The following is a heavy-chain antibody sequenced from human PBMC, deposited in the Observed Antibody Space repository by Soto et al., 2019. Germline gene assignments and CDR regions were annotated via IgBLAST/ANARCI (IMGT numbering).Heavy chain of an antibody. Sequence: SETLSLTCTVSGGSISSYYWSWIRQPPGKGLEWIGYFYYSGSTNYNPSLKSRVTISVDTSKNQFSLKLSSVTAADTAVYYCARRRRDCSGGSCYSDSHYYYYMDVWGKGTTVTVSS. CDR3: ARRRRDCSGGSCYSDSHYYYYMDV. CDR2: FYYSGST. J-gene: IGHJ6*03. V-gene: IGHV4-59*01. CDR1: GGSISSYY. D-gene: IGHD2-15*01.